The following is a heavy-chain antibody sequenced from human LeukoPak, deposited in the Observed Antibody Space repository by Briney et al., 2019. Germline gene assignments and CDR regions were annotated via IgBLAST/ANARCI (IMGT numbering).Heavy chain of an antibody. CDR2: IYYSGST. J-gene: IGHJ4*02. CDR3: ARSAYCGGDCNELFDY. V-gene: IGHV4-59*01. CDR1: GGSISSYY. Sequence: SETLSLTCTVSGGSISSYYWSWIRQPPGKGLEWIGYIYYSGSTNYNPSLKSRVTISGDTSKNQFSLKLSSVTAADTAVYYCARSAYCGGDCNELFDYWGQGTLVTVSS. D-gene: IGHD2-21*02.